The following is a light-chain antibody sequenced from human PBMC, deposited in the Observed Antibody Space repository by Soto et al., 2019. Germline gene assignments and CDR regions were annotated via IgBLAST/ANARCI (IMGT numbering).Light chain of an antibody. Sequence: DIQMTQSPSILSASVGDRVTITCRASQSIRSWLAWYQQKPGKAPKLLIYDASSLQSGVPSRFTGRGSGTEFTLTISSLQPDDFATYYCQQYDSYSRTFGQGTKVDIK. V-gene: IGKV1-5*01. J-gene: IGKJ1*01. CDR3: QQYDSYSRT. CDR2: DAS. CDR1: QSIRSW.